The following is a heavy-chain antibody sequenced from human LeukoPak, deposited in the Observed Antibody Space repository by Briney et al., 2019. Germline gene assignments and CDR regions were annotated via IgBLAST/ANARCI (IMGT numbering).Heavy chain of an antibody. J-gene: IGHJ3*02. CDR1: GYTLTELS. CDR2: FDPEDGET. V-gene: IGHV1-24*01. CDR3: ATDQDCSGGSCYRDAFDI. Sequence: GASVKVSCKVSGYTLTELSMHWVRQAPGKGLEWMGGFDPEDGETIYAQKFRGRVTMTEDTSTDTAYMELSSLRSEDTAVYYCATDQDCSGGSCYRDAFDIWGQGTMVTVSS. D-gene: IGHD2-15*01.